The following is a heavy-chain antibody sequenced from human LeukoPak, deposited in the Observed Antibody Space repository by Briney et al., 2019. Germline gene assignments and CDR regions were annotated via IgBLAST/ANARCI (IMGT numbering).Heavy chain of an antibody. CDR3: ARDVNSGYYTLKASDAFDI. V-gene: IGHV1-2*02. Sequence: ASVKVSCKASGYTFTGYNMHWVRQAPGQGLEWMGWINPNSGGTNYAQKFQGRVTMTRDTSISTANMELSRLRSDDTAVYNCARDVNSGYYTLKASDAFDIWGQGTMVTVSS. D-gene: IGHD3-22*01. J-gene: IGHJ3*02. CDR2: INPNSGGT. CDR1: GYTFTGYN.